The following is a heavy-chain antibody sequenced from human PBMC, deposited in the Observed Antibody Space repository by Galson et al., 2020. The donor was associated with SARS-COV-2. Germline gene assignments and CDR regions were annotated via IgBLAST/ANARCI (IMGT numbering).Heavy chain of an antibody. CDR2: ISYDGSNK. CDR3: AREELQDFDY. Sequence: GESLKISCAASGFTFSSYAMHWVRQAPGKGLEWVAVISYDGSNKYYADSVKGRFTISRDNSKNTLYLQMNSLRAEDTAVYYCAREELQDFDYWGQGTLVTVSS. CDR1: GFTFSSYA. J-gene: IGHJ4*02. D-gene: IGHD1-26*01. V-gene: IGHV3-30*04.